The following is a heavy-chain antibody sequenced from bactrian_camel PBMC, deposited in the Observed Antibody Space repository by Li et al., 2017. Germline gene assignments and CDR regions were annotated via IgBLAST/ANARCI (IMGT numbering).Heavy chain of an antibody. V-gene: IGHV3S53*01. Sequence: HVQLVESGGGSVQAGGSLRLSCVASATTVRTASMGWFRQVPEKDREGVAVITSGAGSTMVADSVKGRFAISQDKAKNTVYLQMNSLKSEDTALYYCKTSNNNARGHGTQVTVS. CDR2: ITSGAGST. CDR1: ATTVRTAS. J-gene: IGHJ4*01. CDR3: KTSNNNA.